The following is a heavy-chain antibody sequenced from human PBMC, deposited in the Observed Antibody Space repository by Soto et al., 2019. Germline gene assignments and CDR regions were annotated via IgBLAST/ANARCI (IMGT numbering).Heavy chain of an antibody. CDR1: GCSISSVNW. J-gene: IGHJ4*02. CDR2: IYHSGST. V-gene: IGHV4-4*02. Sequence: SETLSLTCAVSGCSISSVNWWSWARQPPRKGLEWIGEIYHSGSTNYNPSLKSRVTISVDKSKNQFSLKLSSVTAADTAVYYCARDLSYSSGHWGQGTLVTVSS. D-gene: IGHD3-10*01. CDR3: ARDLSYSSGH.